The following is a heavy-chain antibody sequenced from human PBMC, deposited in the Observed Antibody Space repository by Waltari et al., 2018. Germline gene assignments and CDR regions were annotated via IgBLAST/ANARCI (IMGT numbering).Heavy chain of an antibody. CDR1: GASVSNYY. V-gene: IGHV4-4*07. CDR2: IYTSGST. J-gene: IGHJ4*02. CDR3: ARSRESSSLFDY. Sequence: QVQLQESGPGLVNPSETLSLTCTVSGASVSNYYWTWIRQPAGKGLEWIGRIYTSGSTNYNPSLKSRVTMSVDTSKNQFSLKLSSVTAADTAVYYCARSRESSSLFDYWGQGTLVAVSS. D-gene: IGHD2-2*01.